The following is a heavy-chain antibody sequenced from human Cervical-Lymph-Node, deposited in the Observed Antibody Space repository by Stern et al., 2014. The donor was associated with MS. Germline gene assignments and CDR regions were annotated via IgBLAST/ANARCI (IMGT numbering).Heavy chain of an antibody. V-gene: IGHV1-69*01. Sequence: VQLVESGAEVKKPGSSVKVSCKASGGSFNNFAINWVRQATGQGFEWMGGIIPKLGSAETAQKVQDRVTITEDEATSTAYIELRRLKSEDTAVYYCAIKTFEYDDVVPFDYWGQGTQVTVSS. J-gene: IGHJ4*02. D-gene: IGHD1-1*01. CDR2: IIPKLGSA. CDR1: GGSFNNFA. CDR3: AIKTFEYDDVVPFDY.